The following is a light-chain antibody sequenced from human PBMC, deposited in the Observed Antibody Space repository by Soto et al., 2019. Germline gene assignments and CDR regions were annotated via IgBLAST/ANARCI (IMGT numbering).Light chain of an antibody. CDR3: QQYYSYPHT. Sequence: AIRMTQSPSSLSASTGDRVTITCRASQGISSYLAWYQQKPGKAPKLLIYAASTLQSGVPSRFSGSGSGTDCTLTISCLQSEDFATYYCQQYYSYPHTFGPGTKVDIK. V-gene: IGKV1-8*01. CDR1: QGISSY. J-gene: IGKJ3*01. CDR2: AAS.